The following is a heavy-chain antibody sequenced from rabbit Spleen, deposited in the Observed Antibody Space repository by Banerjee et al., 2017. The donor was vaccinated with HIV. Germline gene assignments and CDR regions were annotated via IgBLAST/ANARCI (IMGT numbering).Heavy chain of an antibody. CDR3: ASGYYNNGDGIKL. V-gene: IGHV1S45*01. Sequence: QEQLVESGGGLVQPEGSLTLTCKASGFDFSSNAMCWFRQAPGKGPEWIECIYGGSSGNTYYARWAKGRFTISKSSSTTVTLQMTSLTAADTATCFCASGYYNNGDGIKLWGPGTLVTVS. J-gene: IGHJ4*01. CDR2: IYGGSSGNT. CDR1: GFDFSSNA. D-gene: IGHD1-1*01.